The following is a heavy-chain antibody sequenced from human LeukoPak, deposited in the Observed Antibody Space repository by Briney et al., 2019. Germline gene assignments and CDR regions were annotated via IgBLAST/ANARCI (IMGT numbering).Heavy chain of an antibody. Sequence: PGGSLRLSCAASGFTFSNAWMSWVRQAPGKGLEWVGRIKSKTDGGTTDYAAPVKGRFTISRDDSKNTLYLQMNSLKTEDAAVYYCTTDPYDILTGYHHFDYWGQGTLVTVSS. J-gene: IGHJ4*02. CDR1: GFTFSNAW. CDR3: TTDPYDILTGYHHFDY. CDR2: IKSKTDGGTT. V-gene: IGHV3-15*01. D-gene: IGHD3-9*01.